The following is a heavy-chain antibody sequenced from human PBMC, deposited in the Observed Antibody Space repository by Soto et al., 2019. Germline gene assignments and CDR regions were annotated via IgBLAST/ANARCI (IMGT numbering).Heavy chain of an antibody. J-gene: IGHJ6*02. CDR2: ISGSSSTM. V-gene: IGHV3-48*01. CDR1: GFTFSSYS. CDR3: ASAFCSSTSCYTLMDV. D-gene: IGHD2-2*02. Sequence: GGSLRLSCAASGFTFSSYSMNWVRQAPGKGLEWVSYISGSSSTMYYADSVEGRFTISRDNAKNSLYLHMNSLRAEDTAVYYCASAFCSSTSCYTLMDVWGQGTTVTVSS.